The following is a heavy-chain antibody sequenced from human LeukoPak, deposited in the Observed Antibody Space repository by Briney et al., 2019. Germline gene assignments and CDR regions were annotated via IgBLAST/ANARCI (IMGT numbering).Heavy chain of an antibody. D-gene: IGHD6-6*01. J-gene: IGHJ4*02. CDR2: ISSSGSTI. Sequence: PGGSLRLSCAASGFTFSSYEMNWVRQAPGKGLEWVSYISSSGSTIYYADSVKGRFTISRDNAKNSLYLQMNSLRAEDTAVYYCAKARGSSSCFDYWGQGTLVTVSS. V-gene: IGHV3-48*03. CDR3: AKARGSSSCFDY. CDR1: GFTFSSYE.